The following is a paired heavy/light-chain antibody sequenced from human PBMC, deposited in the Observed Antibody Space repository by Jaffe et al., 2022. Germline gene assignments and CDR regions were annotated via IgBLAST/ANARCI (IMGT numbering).Light chain of an antibody. CDR1: SSDIGNNF. CDR3: ATWDSSLSTWV. CDR2: ETI. V-gene: IGLV1-51*02. J-gene: IGLJ3*02. Sequence: QSVLAQPPSVSAAPGQRVSISCSGSSSDIGNNFVSWFLLLPGEAPKLFIYETIKRLSGIPDRFSGSKSGTSATLDITGLQTEDEGDYYCATWDSSLSTWVFGGGTKVTVL.
Heavy chain of an antibody. D-gene: IGHD3-3*01. CDR2: MYNSGTT. CDR3: TRDSRAPGGIFAFDI. Sequence: QVQLQESGPGLVKPSQTLSLTCTVSGASITSGSHYWSWVRQSAGKGLEYIGRMYNSGTTNYNPSLRSRVTISVDASKNQFSLKLSSVTAADTAVYFCTRDSRAPGGIFAFDIWGQGTMVTVSS. J-gene: IGHJ3*02. V-gene: IGHV4-61*02. CDR1: GASITSGSHY.